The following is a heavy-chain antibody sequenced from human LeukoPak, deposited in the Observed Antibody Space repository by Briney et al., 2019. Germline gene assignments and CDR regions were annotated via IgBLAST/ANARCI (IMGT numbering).Heavy chain of an antibody. CDR1: GFTFSSYA. Sequence: GGSLRLSCAASGFTFSSYAMHWVRQAPGKGLEWVAVISYDGSNKYYADSVKGRFTISRDNSKNTLYLQMNSLRAEDTAVYYCAKDPSDYWGQGTLVTVSS. CDR3: AKDPSDY. J-gene: IGHJ4*02. V-gene: IGHV3-30-3*01. CDR2: ISYDGSNK.